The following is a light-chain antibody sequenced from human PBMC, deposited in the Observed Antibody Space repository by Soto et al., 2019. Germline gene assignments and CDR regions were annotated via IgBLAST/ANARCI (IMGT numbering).Light chain of an antibody. J-gene: IGKJ4*01. V-gene: IGKV3-11*01. CDR3: QQRSNWPP. Sequence: IVLKQSPASLSLSPGERATLSCEAGQSVSSYLAWYQQKPGQAPRLLIYDASNRATGIPARFSGSGSGTDFPLTISSLEPEDFAVYCCQQRSNWPPFGGGTKVDIK. CDR2: DAS. CDR1: QSVSSY.